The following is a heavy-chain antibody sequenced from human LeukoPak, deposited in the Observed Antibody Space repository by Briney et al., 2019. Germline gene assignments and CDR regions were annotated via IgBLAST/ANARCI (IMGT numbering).Heavy chain of an antibody. J-gene: IGHJ6*02. D-gene: IGHD2-15*01. CDR1: GFTFSNAW. V-gene: IGHV3-15*01. CDR3: TTEVALRYYYGMDV. CDR2: IKSKTDGGTT. Sequence: PGGPLRLSCAASGFTFSNAWMSWVRQAPGKGLEWVGRIKSKTDGGTTDYAAPVKGRFTISRDDSKNTLYLQMNSLKTEDTAVYYCTTEVALRYYYGMDVWGQGTTVTVSS.